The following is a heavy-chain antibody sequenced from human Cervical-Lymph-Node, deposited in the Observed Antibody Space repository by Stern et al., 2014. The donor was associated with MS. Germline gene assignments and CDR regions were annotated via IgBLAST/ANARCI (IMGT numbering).Heavy chain of an antibody. Sequence: QVQLVQSGAEVKEPGSSVKVSCEASGGTFNKYGFSWVRQAPGQGLEWMGGIIPMFDTTNYAQSFQGRLQITADELTSTVYMELSSLKFDDTAVYYCATVSGYGDNAGYWYFSFWGRGTLVTVSS. V-gene: IGHV1-69*01. D-gene: IGHD4-17*01. CDR2: IIPMFDTT. CDR3: ATVSGYGDNAGYWYFSF. J-gene: IGHJ2*01. CDR1: GGTFNKYG.